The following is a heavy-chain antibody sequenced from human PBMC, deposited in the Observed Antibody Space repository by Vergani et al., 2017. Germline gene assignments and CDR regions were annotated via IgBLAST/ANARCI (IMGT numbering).Heavy chain of an antibody. CDR2: ISSSSSYI. Sequence: VQLVESGGGLVKPGGSLRLSCAASGFTFSSYSMNWVRQAPGKGLEWVSSISSSSSYIYYADSVKGRFTISRDNAKTTLYLQMDSLRAEDTAVYFCAKPPAGYRGSYYYFDYWGQGTLVTVSS. CDR1: GFTFSSYS. V-gene: IGHV3-21*04. CDR3: AKPPAGYRGSYYYFDY. D-gene: IGHD1-26*01. J-gene: IGHJ4*02.